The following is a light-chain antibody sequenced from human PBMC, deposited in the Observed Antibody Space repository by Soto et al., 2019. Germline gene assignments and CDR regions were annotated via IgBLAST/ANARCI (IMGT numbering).Light chain of an antibody. J-gene: IGKJ5*01. Sequence: EIVLPQSPATLSLSPGERATLSCRASQSVTSYLAWYQQRPGQAPRLLINDASRRATGIPDRFSGSGSGADFTLTISSLEPEDFAVYYCQQRSSWPITFGQGTRLEIK. CDR3: QQRSSWPIT. V-gene: IGKV3-11*01. CDR2: DAS. CDR1: QSVTSY.